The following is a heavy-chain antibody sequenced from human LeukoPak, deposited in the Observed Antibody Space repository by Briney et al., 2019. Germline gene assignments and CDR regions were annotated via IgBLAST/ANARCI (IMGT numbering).Heavy chain of an antibody. CDR1: GFTFSSYD. V-gene: IGHV3-48*03. J-gene: IGHJ4*02. CDR2: ISTSGSTT. CDR3: ARNRYFDC. Sequence: GGSLRLSCAASGFTFSSYDMNWVRQAPGKGLEWVSYISTSGSTTYYADSVKGRFTISRDNAKNSLYLQMNSLRAEDTAVYYCARNRYFDCWGQGTLVTVSS. D-gene: IGHD3-9*01.